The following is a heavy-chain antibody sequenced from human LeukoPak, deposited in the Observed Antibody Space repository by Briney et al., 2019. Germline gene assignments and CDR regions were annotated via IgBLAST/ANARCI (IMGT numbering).Heavy chain of an antibody. CDR1: GFXFSSYG. V-gene: IGHV3-33*01. D-gene: IGHD6-13*01. J-gene: IGHJ5*02. CDR3: ARVAVAAAGTHDWFDP. Sequence: PGGSLRLSCAASGFXFSSYGMHWVRQAPGKGLEWVAVIWYDGTNEYYADSVRGRFTISRDNSKNTLYLQMNSLRVEDTAVYYCARVAVAAAGTHDWFDPWGQGTLVTVSS. CDR2: IWYDGTNE.